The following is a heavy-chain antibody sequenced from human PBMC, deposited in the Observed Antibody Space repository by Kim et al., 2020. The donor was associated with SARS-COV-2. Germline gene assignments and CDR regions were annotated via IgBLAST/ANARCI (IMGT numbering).Heavy chain of an antibody. CDR3: ARDGIQLWLPHYYYYYGMDV. Sequence: GGSLRLSCAASGFTFSSYAMHWVRQAPGKGLEWVAVISYDGSNKYYADSVKGRFTISRDNSKNTLYLQMNSLRAEDTAVYYCARDGIQLWLPHYYYYYGMDVWGQGTTVTVSS. CDR1: GFTFSSYA. J-gene: IGHJ6*02. D-gene: IGHD5-18*01. CDR2: ISYDGSNK. V-gene: IGHV3-30-3*01.